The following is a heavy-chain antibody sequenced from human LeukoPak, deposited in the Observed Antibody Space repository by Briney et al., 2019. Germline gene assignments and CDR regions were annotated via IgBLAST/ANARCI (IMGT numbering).Heavy chain of an antibody. D-gene: IGHD2/OR15-2a*01. CDR1: GFTFSSYA. Sequence: GGSLRLSCAASGFTFSSYAMSWVRQAPGKGLEWVSAISGSGGSKYYADSVKGRFTISRDNSKNTLYLQMNSLRAEDTAVYYCARGVSGLPSYNWFDPWGQGTLVTVSS. CDR2: ISGSGGSK. V-gene: IGHV3-23*01. J-gene: IGHJ5*02. CDR3: ARGVSGLPSYNWFDP.